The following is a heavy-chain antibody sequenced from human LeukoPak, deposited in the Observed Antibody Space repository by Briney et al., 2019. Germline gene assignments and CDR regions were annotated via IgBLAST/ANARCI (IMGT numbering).Heavy chain of an antibody. CDR1: GGSISSSNW. CDR3: ASSSSSSEDFDY. V-gene: IGHV4-4*02. J-gene: IGHJ4*02. D-gene: IGHD6-6*01. Sequence: SETLSLTCAVSGGSISSSNWWSWVRQPPGKGLERIGEIYHSGSTNYNPSLKSRVTISVDKSKNQFSLKLSSVTAADTAVYYCASSSSSSEDFDYWGQGTLVTVSS. CDR2: IYHSGST.